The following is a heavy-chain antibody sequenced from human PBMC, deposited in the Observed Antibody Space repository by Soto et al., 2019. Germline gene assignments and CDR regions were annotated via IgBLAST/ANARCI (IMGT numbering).Heavy chain of an antibody. J-gene: IGHJ5*02. CDR3: ARGPYSDYAYGEYGGVDP. V-gene: IGHV3-66*01. D-gene: IGHD4-17*01. CDR1: GFTVSSNY. CDR2: IYSGGST. Sequence: EVQLVDSGGGLVQPGGSLRLSCAASGFTVSSNYMSWVRQAPGQGLEWVSVIYSGGSTYYADSVKGRFTISRDNAKNTLYLQMTRLRAGDTAVYYCARGPYSDYAYGEYGGVDPWGQGTLVTVSP.